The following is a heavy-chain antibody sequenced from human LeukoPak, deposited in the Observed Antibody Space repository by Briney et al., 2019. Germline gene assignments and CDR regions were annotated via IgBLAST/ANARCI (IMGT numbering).Heavy chain of an antibody. Sequence: SETLSLTCTVSGGSISSYYRSWLRQPPGKGLEWIGYIYYSGSTNYNPSLKSRVTISVDTSKNQFSLKLSSVTAADTAVYYCAGLIAVAGTGFDYWGQGTLVTVSS. V-gene: IGHV4-59*01. J-gene: IGHJ4*02. CDR3: AGLIAVAGTGFDY. CDR2: IYYSGST. D-gene: IGHD6-19*01. CDR1: GGSISSYY.